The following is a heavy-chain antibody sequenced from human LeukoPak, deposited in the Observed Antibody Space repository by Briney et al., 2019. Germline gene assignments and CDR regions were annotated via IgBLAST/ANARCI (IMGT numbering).Heavy chain of an antibody. CDR2: IYSGGKT. CDR3: ARGNSGSSYVEYYYGMDV. CDR1: GFIVSSDY. V-gene: IGHV3-53*01. Sequence: GGSLRLSCVASGFIVSSDYMSWVRQAPGKGLEWVSVIYSGGKTYYADSVRGRFTISRDNSKNTLYLQMNSLRAEDTAVYYCARGNSGSSYVEYYYGMDVWGQGTTVTVSS. J-gene: IGHJ6*02. D-gene: IGHD1-26*01.